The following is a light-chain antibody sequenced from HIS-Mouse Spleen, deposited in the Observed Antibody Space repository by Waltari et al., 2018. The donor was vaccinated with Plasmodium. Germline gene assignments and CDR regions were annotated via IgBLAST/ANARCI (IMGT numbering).Light chain of an antibody. Sequence: DIQMTQSPSSLSASVGDRVTITCRASQSISSYLNWYQQKPGKAPKFLIYAASSLQSGVASRFSGSGSGTDFTLIISSLQPEDFATYYCQQSYSTLMYTFGQGTKLEIK. CDR3: QQSYSTLMYT. CDR2: AAS. J-gene: IGKJ2*01. V-gene: IGKV1-39*01. CDR1: QSISSY.